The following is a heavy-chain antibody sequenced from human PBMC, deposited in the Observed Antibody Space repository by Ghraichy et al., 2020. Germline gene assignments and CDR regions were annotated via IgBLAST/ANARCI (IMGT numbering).Heavy chain of an antibody. D-gene: IGHD6-13*01. J-gene: IGHJ4*02. CDR2: INHSGST. CDR3: ARPRIAASRAFDY. V-gene: IGHV4-34*01. Sequence: SETLSLTCAVYGGSFSVYYWSWIRQPPGKGLEWIGEINHSGSTNYNPSLKSRVTISVDTSKNQFSLKLSSVTAADTAVYYCARPRIAASRAFDYWGQGTLVTVSS. CDR1: GGSFSVYY.